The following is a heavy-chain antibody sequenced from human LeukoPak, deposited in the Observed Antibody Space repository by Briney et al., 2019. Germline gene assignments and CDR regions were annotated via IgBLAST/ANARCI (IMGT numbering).Heavy chain of an antibody. V-gene: IGHV4-39*01. CDR1: GGSISSSSYY. Sequence: SETLSLTCTVSGGSISSSSYYWGWIRQPPGKGLEWIGSIYYSGSTYYNPSLKSRVTISVDTSKNQFSLKLSSVTAADTAVYYCARPHDSSGYQQYYYFMDVWGKGTTVTVSS. J-gene: IGHJ6*03. CDR2: IYYSGST. CDR3: ARPHDSSGYQQYYYFMDV. D-gene: IGHD3-22*01.